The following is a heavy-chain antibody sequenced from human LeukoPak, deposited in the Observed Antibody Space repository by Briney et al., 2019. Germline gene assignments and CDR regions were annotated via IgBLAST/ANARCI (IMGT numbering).Heavy chain of an antibody. CDR1: GYSFIHYW. Sequence: GGSLKISCKCSGYSFIHYWIGWVRQTPGRGLEWMGIMFPGDSSTRYSPSFQGQVTFSADTSKTTAYLEWTSLKASDTARYFCARQLVAPGFDFWGQGTQVTVSS. CDR2: MFPGDSST. V-gene: IGHV5-51*01. D-gene: IGHD2-21*01. CDR3: ARQLVAPGFDF. J-gene: IGHJ4*02.